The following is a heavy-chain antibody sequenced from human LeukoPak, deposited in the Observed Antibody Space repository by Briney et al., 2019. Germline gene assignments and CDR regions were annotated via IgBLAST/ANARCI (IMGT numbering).Heavy chain of an antibody. D-gene: IGHD1-26*01. CDR2: IKLDGSEK. V-gene: IGHV3-7*01. CDR1: GFTSGSYW. J-gene: IGHJ4*02. CDR3: ARGVGTDY. Sequence: GGSLRLSCAASGFTSGSYWMSWVRQAPGKGLEWVANIKLDGSEKYYVDSVKGRFTISRDNAKNSLYLQMNSLRAEYTAVYYCARGVGTDYWGQGTQVTVSS.